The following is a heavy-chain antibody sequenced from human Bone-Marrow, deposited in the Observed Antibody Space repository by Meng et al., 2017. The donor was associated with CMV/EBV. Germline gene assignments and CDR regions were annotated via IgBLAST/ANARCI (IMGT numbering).Heavy chain of an antibody. CDR2: INHSGST. CDR3: ARDRQQLVSAGWFDP. D-gene: IGHD6-13*01. J-gene: IGHJ5*02. CDR1: GGSFSGYY. V-gene: IGHV4-34*01. Sequence: GSLRLSCAVYGGSFSGYYWSWIRQPPGKGLEWIGEINHSGSTNYNPSLKSRVTISVDTSKNQFSLKLSSVTAADTAVYYCARDRQQLVSAGWFDPWGQGTLVTVSS.